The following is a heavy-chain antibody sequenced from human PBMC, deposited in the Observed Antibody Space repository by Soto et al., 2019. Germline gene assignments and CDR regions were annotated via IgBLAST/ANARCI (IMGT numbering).Heavy chain of an antibody. V-gene: IGHV3-23*01. J-gene: IGHJ4*02. D-gene: IGHD3-10*01. CDR2: ISGSGGST. CDR3: AKAWEFMVRGVIITLGELDY. Sequence: GGSLRLSCAASGFTFSSYAMSWVRQAPGKGLEWVSAISGSGGSTYYADSVKGRFTISRDNSKNTLYLQMNSLRAEDTAVYYCAKAWEFMVRGVIITLGELDYWGQGTLVTVSS. CDR1: GFTFSSYA.